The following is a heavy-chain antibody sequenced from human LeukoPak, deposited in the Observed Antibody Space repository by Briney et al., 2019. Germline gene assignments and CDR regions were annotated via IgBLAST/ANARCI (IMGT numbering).Heavy chain of an antibody. CDR2: INPNSGGT. CDR1: GYTFTGYY. CDR3: ARDYSYDSSGSIVY. J-gene: IGHJ4*02. D-gene: IGHD3-22*01. Sequence: ASVKVSCKASGYTFTGYYMHWVRQAPGQGLEWMGWINPNSGGTNYAQKFQGRVTMTRDTSISTAYMELSRLRSDDTAVYYCARDYSYDSSGSIVYWGQGTLVTVSS. V-gene: IGHV1-2*02.